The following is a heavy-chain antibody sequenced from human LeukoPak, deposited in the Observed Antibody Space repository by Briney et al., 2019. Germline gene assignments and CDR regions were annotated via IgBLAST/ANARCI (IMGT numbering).Heavy chain of an antibody. CDR1: NYSISNSLY. V-gene: IGHV4-38-2*02. D-gene: IGHD4-17*01. Sequence: SETLSLTCSGSNYSISNSLYWGWLRQPPGKGLEWIGSIYRSGSTLYNPSLKSRVTISLDTSKNQFSLKLSSATAADTAVYFCARGTYGYYMDVWGKGTTVTVSS. CDR3: ARGTYGYYMDV. J-gene: IGHJ6*03. CDR2: IYRSGST.